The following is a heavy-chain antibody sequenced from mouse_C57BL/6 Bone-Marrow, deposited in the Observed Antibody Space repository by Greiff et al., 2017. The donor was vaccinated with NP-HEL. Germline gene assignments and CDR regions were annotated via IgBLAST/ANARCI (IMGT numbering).Heavy chain of an antibody. CDR3: AIPLLGAMDY. D-gene: IGHD1-1*01. CDR1: GYTFTSYW. V-gene: IGHV1-64*01. J-gene: IGHJ4*01. Sequence: QVQLQQPGAELVKPGASVKLSCKASGYTFTSYWMHWVKQRPGQGLEWIGMIHPNSGSTYYNEKLKSKATLSVDKSSSTAYMQLSSLTSEDSAVYYCAIPLLGAMDYWGQGTSVTVS. CDR2: IHPNSGST.